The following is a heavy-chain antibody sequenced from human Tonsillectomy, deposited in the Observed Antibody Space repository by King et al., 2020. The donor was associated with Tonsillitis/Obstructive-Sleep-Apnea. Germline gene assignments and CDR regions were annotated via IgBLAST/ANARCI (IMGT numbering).Heavy chain of an antibody. CDR2: IKQDGSEK. CDR1: GFTFRSYW. J-gene: IGHJ4*02. Sequence: AQLVESGGGLVQTGGSLRLSCAASGFTFRSYWMSWVRQAPGKGLEWVANIKQDGSEKYYVDSVKGRFTISRDNAKNSLYLQMDSLRVEDTAVYYCRGTYYPGYFDYWGQGTLVTVSS. CDR3: RGTYYPGYFDY. D-gene: IGHD3-22*01. V-gene: IGHV3-7*02.